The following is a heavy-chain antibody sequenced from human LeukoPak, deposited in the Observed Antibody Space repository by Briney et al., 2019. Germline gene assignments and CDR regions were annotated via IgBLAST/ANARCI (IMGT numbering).Heavy chain of an antibody. Sequence: PGGSLRLSCAASGFTFSSYGMHWVPHAPDRGLECVAVISFDGSYRYYEDSVKGRFTISRDNAKNTLYLQMNSLRVEDTAVYYCARELSGTTSYYFDYWGQGTLVTVSS. V-gene: IGHV3-30*03. D-gene: IGHD1-7*01. J-gene: IGHJ4*02. CDR1: GFTFSSYG. CDR3: ARELSGTTSYYFDY. CDR2: ISFDGSYR.